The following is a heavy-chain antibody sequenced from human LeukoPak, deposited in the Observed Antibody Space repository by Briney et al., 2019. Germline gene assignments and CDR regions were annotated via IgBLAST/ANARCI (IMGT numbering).Heavy chain of an antibody. CDR2: IIPIFGTA. V-gene: IGHV1-69*13. D-gene: IGHD5-24*01. J-gene: IGHJ5*02. Sequence: SVEVSCKASGGTFSSYAISWVRQASGQGLEWMGGIIPIFGTANYAQKFQGRVTITADESTSTAYMELSSLRSEDTAVYYCARGGRDGYNWFDPWGQGTLVTVSS. CDR1: GGTFSSYA. CDR3: ARGGRDGYNWFDP.